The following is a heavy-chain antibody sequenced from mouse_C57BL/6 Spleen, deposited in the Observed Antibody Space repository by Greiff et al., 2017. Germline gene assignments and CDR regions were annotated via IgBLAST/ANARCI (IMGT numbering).Heavy chain of an antibody. V-gene: IGHV5-9-1*02. D-gene: IGHD2-5*01. J-gene: IGHJ3*01. CDR3: TRSYSNYVRTWFAY. CDR1: GFTFSSYA. CDR2: ISSGGDYI. Sequence: VMLVESGEGLVKPGGSLKLSCAASGFTFSSYAMSWVRQTPEKRLELVAYISSGGDYIYYADTVKGRFTISRDNARNTLYLQMSSLKSEDTAMYYCTRSYSNYVRTWFAYWGQGTLVTVSA.